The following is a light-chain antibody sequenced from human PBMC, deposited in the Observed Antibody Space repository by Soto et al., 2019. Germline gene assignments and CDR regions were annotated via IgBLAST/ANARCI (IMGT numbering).Light chain of an antibody. Sequence: QSALTQPASVSGSPGQSITISCTGTSSDVGSYNLVSWYQQHPGKAPKLMIYEVRNRPSGVSDRFSGSKSGNTASLTISGLQAEDEADYYCSSYTSISTLLFGGGTKVTVL. V-gene: IGLV2-14*02. CDR2: EVR. J-gene: IGLJ2*01. CDR1: SSDVGSYNL. CDR3: SSYTSISTLL.